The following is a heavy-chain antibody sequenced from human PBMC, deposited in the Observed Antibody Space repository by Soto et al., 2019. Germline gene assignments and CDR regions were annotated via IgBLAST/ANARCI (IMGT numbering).Heavy chain of an antibody. V-gene: IGHV3-15*01. J-gene: IGHJ5*02. CDR2: IKSKTDGGTT. D-gene: IGHD4-17*01. Sequence: GGSLRLSCAASGFTFSNAWMSWVRQAPGKGLEWVGRIKSKTDGGTTDYAAPVKGRFTISRDDSKNTLYLQMNSLKTEDTAVYYCTTDSAVTSNWFDPWGQGTLVTVSS. CDR1: GFTFSNAW. CDR3: TTDSAVTSNWFDP.